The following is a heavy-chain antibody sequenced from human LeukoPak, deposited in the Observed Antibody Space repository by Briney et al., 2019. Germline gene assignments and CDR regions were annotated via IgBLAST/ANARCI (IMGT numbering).Heavy chain of an antibody. CDR2: IIPIFGTA. J-gene: IGHJ5*02. Sequence: SVKVSCKASGGTFSSHAISWVRQAPGQGLEWMGGIIPIFGTANYAQKFQGRVTITADESTSTAYMELSSLRSEDTAVYYCARSHRPIVVVPAAKGGWFDPWGQGTLVTVSS. V-gene: IGHV1-69*01. CDR1: GGTFSSHA. CDR3: ARSHRPIVVVPAAKGGWFDP. D-gene: IGHD2-2*01.